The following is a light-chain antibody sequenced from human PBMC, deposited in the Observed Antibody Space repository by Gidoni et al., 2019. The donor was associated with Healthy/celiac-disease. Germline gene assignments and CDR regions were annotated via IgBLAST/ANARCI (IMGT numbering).Light chain of an antibody. V-gene: IGKV1-39*01. J-gene: IGKJ2*01. CDR2: AAS. CDR1: QSISSY. Sequence: DIQMTQSPFSLSASVGDRVTITCRASQSISSYLNWYQQKPGKAAMRLIYAASSLQSGVPSRFSGSGSGTDFTLTIISLQPEDFVTYYCQQRYSTPPYTFGQGTKLEIK. CDR3: QQRYSTPPYT.